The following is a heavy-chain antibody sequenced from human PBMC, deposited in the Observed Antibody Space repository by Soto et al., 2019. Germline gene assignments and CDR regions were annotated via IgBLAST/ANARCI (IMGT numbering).Heavy chain of an antibody. CDR3: ARWDYYGASDQYHFDH. Sequence: ASVKVSCKASGYTFTASGISWVRQAPGQGLEWMGWTSIYNGHTEYSPKFLGRVVMTTDTSADTAYLELRSLRPDGAALYYCARWDYYGASDQYHFDHWGQGTLVTVSS. D-gene: IGHD4-17*01. J-gene: IGHJ4*02. CDR2: TSIYNGHT. CDR1: GYTFTASG. V-gene: IGHV1-18*01.